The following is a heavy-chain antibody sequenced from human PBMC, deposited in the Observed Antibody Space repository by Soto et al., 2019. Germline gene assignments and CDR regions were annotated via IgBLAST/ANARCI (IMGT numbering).Heavy chain of an antibody. J-gene: IGHJ4*02. Sequence: QVQLQGSGPRLVKPSQTLSLTCTVSGDSISDVNYYWSWIRQSPDKGLEWLGHIYDGGRTYSNPSLRSRVTVSIDTSKNQFSLQLSSMSAADTAVYYCTRGPSGDKVDYWGQGTLVTVSS. CDR2: IYDGGRT. D-gene: IGHD7-27*01. CDR3: TRGPSGDKVDY. V-gene: IGHV4-30-4*01. CDR1: GDSISDVNYY.